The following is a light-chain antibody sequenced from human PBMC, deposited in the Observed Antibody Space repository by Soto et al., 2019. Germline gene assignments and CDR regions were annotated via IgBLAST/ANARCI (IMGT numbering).Light chain of an antibody. CDR3: QQYGSSPYT. CDR2: GAS. J-gene: IGKJ2*01. Sequence: EIVLTQSPGTLSLSPGDRATLSCRASQSVSSSYFAWYQRKPGQAPRLLIYGASSRATGIPDRFSGSGSGTDFTLTISRLEPEDVAVYYCQQYGSSPYTFGQGTKLEIK. CDR1: QSVSSSY. V-gene: IGKV3-20*01.